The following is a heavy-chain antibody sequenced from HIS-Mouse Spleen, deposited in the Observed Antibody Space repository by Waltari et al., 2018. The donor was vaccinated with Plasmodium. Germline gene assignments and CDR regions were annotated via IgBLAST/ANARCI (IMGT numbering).Heavy chain of an antibody. CDR1: GGSISSSSYY. D-gene: IGHD2-15*01. J-gene: IGHJ4*02. Sequence: QLQLQESGPGLVKPSETLSLTCTVSGGSISSSSYYWGWIRRPPGKGLEWIGSIYYSGSTSYNPSLKSRVTISVDTSKNQFSLKLSSVTAADTAVYYCARLVVVASNDSYWGQGTLVTVSS. CDR3: ARLVVVASNDSY. CDR2: IYYSGST. V-gene: IGHV4-39*07.